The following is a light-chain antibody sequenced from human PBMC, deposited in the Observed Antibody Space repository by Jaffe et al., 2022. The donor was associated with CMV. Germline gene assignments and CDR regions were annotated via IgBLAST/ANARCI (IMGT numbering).Light chain of an antibody. CDR3: AAWDDSLTGWV. J-gene: IGLJ3*02. CDR2: SNN. V-gene: IGLV1-44*01. CDR1: NSNIGSNA. Sequence: QSVLTQPPSASGTPGQRVTISCSGSNSNIGSNAVNWYQQLPGTAPILLIYSNNQRPSGVPDRFSGSKSGTSASLAISGLQSEDEADYYCAAWDDSLTGWVFGGGTKLTVL.